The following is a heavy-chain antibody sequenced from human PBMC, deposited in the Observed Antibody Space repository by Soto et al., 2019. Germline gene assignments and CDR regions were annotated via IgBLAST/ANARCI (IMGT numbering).Heavy chain of an antibody. J-gene: IGHJ4*02. CDR1: GFTFSSYG. CDR2: ISYDGSNK. V-gene: IGHV3-30*18. CDR3: EKDIQLWYGQGGFDY. D-gene: IGHD5-18*01. Sequence: PGGSLRLSCAASGFTFSSYGMHWVRQAPGKGLEGVAVISYDGSNKYYADSVKGRFTISRDNSKNTLYLQMNSLRAEETAVYYCEKDIQLWYGQGGFDYWGQGTLDTVSS.